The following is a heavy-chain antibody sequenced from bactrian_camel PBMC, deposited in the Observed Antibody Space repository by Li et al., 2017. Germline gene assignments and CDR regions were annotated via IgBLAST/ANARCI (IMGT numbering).Heavy chain of an antibody. CDR1: SNVGD. CDR2: MDSAGNA. V-gene: IGHV3S53*01. CDR3: AADLSPYSDCSDRRIGY. Sequence: HVQLVESGGGSVQAGGSLRLSCGYTSNVGDMAWFRQAPGKEREGVAAMDSAGNANYADSVKGRFAISKDNAKNTLYLQMNSLKPEDTAVYYCAADLSPYSDCSDRRIGYWGQGTQVTVS. D-gene: IGHD4*01. J-gene: IGHJ6*01.